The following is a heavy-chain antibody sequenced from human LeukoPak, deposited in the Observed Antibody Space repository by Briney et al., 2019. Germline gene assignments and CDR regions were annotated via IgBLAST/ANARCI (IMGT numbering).Heavy chain of an antibody. CDR3: ARDRSSGWYVVDY. CDR1: GYTFTSYD. J-gene: IGHJ4*02. CDR2: MNPNSGNT. V-gene: IGHV1-8*03. D-gene: IGHD6-19*01. Sequence: ASVKVSCKASGYTFTSYDINWVRQATGQGLEWMGWMNPNSGNTGYAQKFQGRVTITRNTSISTAYMELSSLRSEDTAVYYCARDRSSGWYVVDYWGQGTLVTVSS.